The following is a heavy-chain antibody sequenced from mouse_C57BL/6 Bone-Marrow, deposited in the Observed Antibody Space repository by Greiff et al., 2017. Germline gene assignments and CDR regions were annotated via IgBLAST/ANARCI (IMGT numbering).Heavy chain of an antibody. CDR2: IDPSDSYT. J-gene: IGHJ3*01. Sequence: QVQLQQPGAELVRPGTSVKLSCKASGYTFTSYWMHWVKQRPGQGLEWIGVIDPSDSYTNYNQKFKGKATLTVDTSSSTAYMQLSSLTSEDSAVYCGALKGGFAYGGQGTLVTVSA. V-gene: IGHV1-59*01. CDR3: ALKGGFAY. CDR1: GYTFTSYW.